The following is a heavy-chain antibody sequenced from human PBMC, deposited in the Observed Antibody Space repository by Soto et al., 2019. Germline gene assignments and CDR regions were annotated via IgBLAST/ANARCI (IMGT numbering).Heavy chain of an antibody. CDR1: GFMFNAYG. D-gene: IGHD1-1*01. CDR3: VKAGTMAGTGTTPRSFDI. J-gene: IGHJ3*02. Sequence: GGSLRLSCAASGFMFNAYGMHWVRQAPGNGLEWVAVISFDGRSQYYEESVKGRFTISRDNSKNTLYLQMHNLRAEDTGVYFCVKAGTMAGTGTTPRSFDIWGRGTMVTVSS. V-gene: IGHV3-30*18. CDR2: ISFDGRSQ.